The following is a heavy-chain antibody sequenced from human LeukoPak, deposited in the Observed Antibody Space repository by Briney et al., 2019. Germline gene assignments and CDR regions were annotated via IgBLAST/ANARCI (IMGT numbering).Heavy chain of an antibody. Sequence: PGGSLTLFYAASGFIVSWYWMSWVRQAAGKELAGVADIKEDGSEKQCVDSVKGRFTISRDNAENSLYLQMNSLRAEDTAIYYCARDLGVCSGGTCYSVYDYWGQGTLVTVSS. CDR2: IKEDGSEK. V-gene: IGHV3-7*01. D-gene: IGHD2-15*01. CDR3: ARDLGVCSGGTCYSVYDY. CDR1: GFIVSWYW. J-gene: IGHJ4*02.